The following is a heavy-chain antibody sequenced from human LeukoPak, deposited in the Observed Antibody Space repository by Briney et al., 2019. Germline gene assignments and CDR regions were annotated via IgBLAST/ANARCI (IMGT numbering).Heavy chain of an antibody. J-gene: IGHJ4*02. CDR1: GYTFSSYA. D-gene: IGHD6-19*01. CDR2: IYVGNGNT. CDR3: ARGERWLVSPFDY. V-gene: IGHV1-3*01. Sequence: GASVKVSCKASGYTFSSYAIHWVRQAPGQRPEWMGWIYVGNGNTKYSQKFQDRVTITRDTSASTVYMELTSLRSEDTAVYSCARGERWLVSPFDYWGQGTLVTVSS.